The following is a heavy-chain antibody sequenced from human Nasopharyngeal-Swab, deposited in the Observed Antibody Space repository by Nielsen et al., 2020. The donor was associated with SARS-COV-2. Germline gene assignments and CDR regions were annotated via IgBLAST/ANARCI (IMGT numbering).Heavy chain of an antibody. CDR3: ATYVDTAMESFDY. CDR1: GYTFTSYG. CDR2: ISAYNGNT. V-gene: IGHV1-18*04. Sequence: GESLKISCKASGYTFTSYGISWVRRAPGQGLEWMGWISAYNGNTNYAQKLQGRVTMTTDTSTSTAYMELRSLRSDDTAVYYCATYVDTAMESFDYWGQGTLVTVSS. J-gene: IGHJ4*02. D-gene: IGHD5-18*01.